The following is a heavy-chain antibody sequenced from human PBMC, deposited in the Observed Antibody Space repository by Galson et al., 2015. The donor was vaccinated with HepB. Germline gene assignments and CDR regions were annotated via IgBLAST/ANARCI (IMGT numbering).Heavy chain of an antibody. Sequence: SLRLSCAASGFTFSSYGMHWVRQAPGKGLEWVAVIWYDGSNKYYADSVKGRFTISRDNSKNTLYLQMNSLRAEDTAVYYCARDPEHSRSPLVAGPVITGGMDVWGQGTTVTVSS. J-gene: IGHJ6*02. D-gene: IGHD6-6*01. CDR1: GFTFSSYG. V-gene: IGHV3-33*01. CDR2: IWYDGSNK. CDR3: ARDPEHSRSPLVAGPVITGGMDV.